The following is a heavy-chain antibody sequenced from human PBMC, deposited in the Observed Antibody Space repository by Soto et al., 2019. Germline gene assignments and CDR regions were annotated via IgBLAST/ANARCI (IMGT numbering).Heavy chain of an antibody. Sequence: SETLSLTCTVSGGSISSSSYYWGWIRQPPGKGLEWIGSIYYSGSTYYNPSLKSRVTISVDTSKNQFSLKLSSVTAADTAVYYCATLWFGELSIIFAPWGQVTLVTVS. V-gene: IGHV4-39*01. CDR3: ATLWFGELSIIFAP. CDR1: GGSISSSSYY. D-gene: IGHD3-10*01. J-gene: IGHJ5*02. CDR2: IYYSGST.